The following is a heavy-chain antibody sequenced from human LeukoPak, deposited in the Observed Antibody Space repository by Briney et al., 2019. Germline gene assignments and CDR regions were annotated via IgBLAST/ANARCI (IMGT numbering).Heavy chain of an antibody. D-gene: IGHD2-2*01. Sequence: GGPLRLSCAASGFTFSGYAMSWVRQAPGKGLEWVSVISGSGSSTYHADSAKGRFTISRDNSKNTLYLQMNSLRAEDTAVYYCARGDTPTYCSTATCYLLDYWGQGTLVTVSS. V-gene: IGHV3-23*01. CDR3: ARGDTPTYCSTATCYLLDY. CDR1: GFTFSGYA. J-gene: IGHJ4*02. CDR2: ISGSGSST.